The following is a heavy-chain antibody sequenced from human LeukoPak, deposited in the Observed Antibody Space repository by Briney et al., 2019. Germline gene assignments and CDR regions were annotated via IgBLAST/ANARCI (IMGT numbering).Heavy chain of an antibody. J-gene: IGHJ6*03. V-gene: IGHV1-69*01. Sequence: PGSSVKVSCKASGGTFSSYAISWVRQAPGQGLEWMGGIIPIFGTANYAQKFQGRVTITADESTSTAYMELSSLRSEDTAVYYCARGSLGPVVPAGRGRAPYYMDVWGKGTTVTVSS. CDR1: GGTFSSYA. D-gene: IGHD2-2*01. CDR3: ARGSLGPVVPAGRGRAPYYMDV. CDR2: IIPIFGTA.